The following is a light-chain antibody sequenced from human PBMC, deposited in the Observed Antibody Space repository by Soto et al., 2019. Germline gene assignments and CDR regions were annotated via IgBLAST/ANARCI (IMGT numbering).Light chain of an antibody. J-gene: IGKJ4*01. CDR3: QQVKSYPRT. V-gene: IGKV1-9*01. Sequence: DIQLTQSPVFLSASVGDRVTITCRASQAITNNLAWYQQKPGKPPRLLIYQESTLQSGVPSRFSGSKSGTQFTLTIDSLQPDDFATYYCQQVKSYPRTFGGGTKVEIK. CDR2: QES. CDR1: QAITNN.